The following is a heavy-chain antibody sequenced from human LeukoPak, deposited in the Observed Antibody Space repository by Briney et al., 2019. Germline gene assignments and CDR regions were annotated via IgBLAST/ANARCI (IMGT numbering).Heavy chain of an antibody. CDR2: IKSKTDGGTT. Sequence: KPGGSLRLSCAASGFTFSNAWMTWVRQAPGKGLEWVGRIKSKTDGGTTDYAAPVKGRFTISRDDSQNTLYLQMNSLKTEDTAVYYCTTDLGITMARGVIGDAFDIWGQGTMVTVSS. CDR1: GFTFSNAW. V-gene: IGHV3-15*01. CDR3: TTDLGITMARGVIGDAFDI. J-gene: IGHJ3*02. D-gene: IGHD3-10*01.